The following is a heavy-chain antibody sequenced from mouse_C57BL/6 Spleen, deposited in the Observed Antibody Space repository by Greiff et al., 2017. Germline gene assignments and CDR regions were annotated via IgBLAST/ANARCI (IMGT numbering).Heavy chain of an antibody. Sequence: QVQLQQSGAELVRPGSSVKLSCKASGYTFTSYWMHWVKQRPIQGLEWIGNIDPSDSETHYNQKFKDKATLTADKSSSTAYMQLSSLTYEDSAVYYCASRGYDYDDYWGQGTTLTVSS. V-gene: IGHV1-52*01. J-gene: IGHJ2*01. CDR3: ASRGYDYDDY. CDR2: IDPSDSET. CDR1: GYTFTSYW. D-gene: IGHD2-4*01.